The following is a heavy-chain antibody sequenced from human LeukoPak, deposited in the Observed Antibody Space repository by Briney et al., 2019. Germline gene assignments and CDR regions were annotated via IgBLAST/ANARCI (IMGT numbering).Heavy chain of an antibody. D-gene: IGHD1-1*01. CDR2: IYYSGST. Sequence: SETLSLTCTVSGGSISSYYWSWIRQPPGKGLEWIGYIYYSGSTYYNPSLKSRVTISVDTSKNQFSLKLSSVTAADTAVYYRARTLYRNDDFDYWGQGTLVTVSS. CDR3: ARTLYRNDDFDY. J-gene: IGHJ4*02. V-gene: IGHV4-59*12. CDR1: GGSISSYY.